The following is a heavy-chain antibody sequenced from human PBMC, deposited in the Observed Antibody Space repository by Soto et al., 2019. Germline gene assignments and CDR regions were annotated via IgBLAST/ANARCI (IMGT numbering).Heavy chain of an antibody. D-gene: IGHD3-16*01. V-gene: IGHV4-59*01. Sequence: QVQLQESGPGLVKPSETLSLTCTVSGDSISSYYWNWIRQPPGKGLEWIGYVYYSGSTNYNPSLKRRVTMSVDTSKNQFSLQLSSVTAADTAVYYCASRKSGLPFDYWGQGILVTVSS. J-gene: IGHJ4*02. CDR3: ASRKSGLPFDY. CDR2: VYYSGST. CDR1: GDSISSYY.